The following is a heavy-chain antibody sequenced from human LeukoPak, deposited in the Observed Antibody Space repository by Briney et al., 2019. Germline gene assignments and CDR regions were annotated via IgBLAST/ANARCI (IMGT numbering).Heavy chain of an antibody. CDR1: GGSISSYY. CDR3: AGVVTALVGYFDY. Sequence: PSETLSLTCTVSGGSISSYYWSWIRQPAGKGLEWIGHIYTSGSTNYNPSLKSRVTISVDESKNQFSLKLSSVTAADTAVYYCAGVVTALVGYFDYWGQGTLVTVSS. J-gene: IGHJ4*02. D-gene: IGHD2-21*02. CDR2: IYTSGST. V-gene: IGHV4-4*07.